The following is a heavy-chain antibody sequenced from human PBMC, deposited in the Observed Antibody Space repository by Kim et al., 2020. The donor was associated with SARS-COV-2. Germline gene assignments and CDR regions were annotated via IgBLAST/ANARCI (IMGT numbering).Heavy chain of an antibody. CDR1: GYTFTSYY. CDR3: ARDGPVAVDTAMVNLIDY. D-gene: IGHD5-18*01. CDR2: INPSGGST. J-gene: IGHJ4*01. V-gene: IGHV1-46*01. Sequence: ASVKVSCKASGYTFTSYYMHWVRQAPGQGLEWMGIINPSGGSTSYAQKFQGRVTMTRDTSTSTVYMELSSLRSEDTAVYYCARDGPVAVDTAMVNLIDYWCHGTLVAVSS.